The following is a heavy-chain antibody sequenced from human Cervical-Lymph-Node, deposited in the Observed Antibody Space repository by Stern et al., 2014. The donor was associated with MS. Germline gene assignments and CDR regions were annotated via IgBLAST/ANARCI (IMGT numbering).Heavy chain of an antibody. J-gene: IGHJ2*01. V-gene: IGHV4-4*02. CDR2: VHHRGTT. CDR3: ARVKWYFDL. Sequence: QVQLVESGPGLVRPSGTLSLTCGVSGDSISGSTDWWSLVRQPPGKGLEWMGEVHHRGTTNYNPSLKSRFTIPVDPANTHFSQTLNSVTAADTAVYYCARVKWYFDLWGRGTLVTVSS. D-gene: IGHD2-21*01. CDR1: GDSISGSTDW.